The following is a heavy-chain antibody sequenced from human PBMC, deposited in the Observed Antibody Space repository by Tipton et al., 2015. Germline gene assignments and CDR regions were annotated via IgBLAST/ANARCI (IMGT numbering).Heavy chain of an antibody. CDR1: GGSVSSADYF. Sequence: GLVKPSQTLSVTCTVSGGSVSSADYFWSWVRQPPGKGLEWIGYVFYSGNTHYNPSPKSRVTISLDTSKNQFSLNLSSVTAADTAVYYCSAAGTSFDHWGQGSLVTVSS. CDR2: VFYSGNT. J-gene: IGHJ4*02. V-gene: IGHV4-30-4*03. CDR3: SAAGTSFDH. D-gene: IGHD6-13*01.